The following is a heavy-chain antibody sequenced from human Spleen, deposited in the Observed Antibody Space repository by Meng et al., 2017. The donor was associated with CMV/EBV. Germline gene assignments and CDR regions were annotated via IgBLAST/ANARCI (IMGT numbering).Heavy chain of an antibody. V-gene: IGHV1-46*01. CDR1: GYTFTSYY. Sequence: ASVKVSCKASGYTFTSYYMHWVRQAPGQGLEWMGIINPSGGSTSYAQKFQGRVTMTRDTSISTAYMELSRLRSDDTAVYYCARDRRVVGATTYDAFDIWGQGTMVTVSS. CDR2: INPSGGST. CDR3: ARDRRVVGATTYDAFDI. J-gene: IGHJ3*02. D-gene: IGHD1-26*01.